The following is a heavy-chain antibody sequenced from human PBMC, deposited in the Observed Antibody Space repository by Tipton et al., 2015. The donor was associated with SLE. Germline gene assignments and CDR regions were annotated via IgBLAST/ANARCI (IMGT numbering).Heavy chain of an antibody. V-gene: IGHV4-39*07. CDR1: GGSISSSSYY. J-gene: IGHJ3*02. Sequence: LRLSCTVSGGSISSSSYYWGWIRQPPGKGLEWIGSIYYRGSPYYNPSLRSRVTISVDTSKNQFSLKLSSVTAADTAVYYCAREWGDAFDIWGQGTMVTVSS. CDR2: IYYRGSP. D-gene: IGHD3-16*01. CDR3: AREWGDAFDI.